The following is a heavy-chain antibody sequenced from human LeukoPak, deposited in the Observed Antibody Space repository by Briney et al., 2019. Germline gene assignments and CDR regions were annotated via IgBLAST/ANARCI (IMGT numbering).Heavy chain of an antibody. Sequence: PSETLSLTCAVYGGSFSGYYWSWIRQPPGKGLEWIGEINHSGSTNYNPSLKSRVTISVDTSKNQFSLKLSSVTAADTAVYYCARGRGVPYYYDSSGYYPADYWGQGTLVTVSS. V-gene: IGHV4-34*01. CDR2: INHSGST. CDR3: ARGRGVPYYYDSSGYYPADY. J-gene: IGHJ4*02. CDR1: GGSFSGYY. D-gene: IGHD3-22*01.